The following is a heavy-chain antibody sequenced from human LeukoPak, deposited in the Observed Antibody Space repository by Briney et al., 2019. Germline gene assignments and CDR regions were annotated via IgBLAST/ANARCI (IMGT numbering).Heavy chain of an antibody. J-gene: IGHJ4*02. CDR1: GFTFGRHW. Sequence: GDSLRLSCRAFGFTFGRHWMSWVRQAPGKGPEWVANIREDGSEKFYANSVKGRFTISRDNAKNSLYLQMNSLTVDDTAVYYCARDLWLGQRGLFYFEYWGQGAPVTVAS. CDR3: ARDLWLGQRGLFYFEY. D-gene: IGHD3-22*01. V-gene: IGHV3-7*01. CDR2: IREDGSEK.